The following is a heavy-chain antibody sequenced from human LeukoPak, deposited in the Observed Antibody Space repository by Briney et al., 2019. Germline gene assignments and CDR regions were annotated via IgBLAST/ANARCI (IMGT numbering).Heavy chain of an antibody. CDR1: GFTFSNYG. J-gene: IGHJ4*02. D-gene: IGHD3-22*01. Sequence: GGSLRLSCAASGFTFSNYGMHWVRQAPGKGLEWVAFIRYDGSNKYYADSVKGRFTISRDNSKNTLYLQMNSLRAEDTAVYYCAKDTYETSGYPDWGQGTLVTVSS. V-gene: IGHV3-30*02. CDR2: IRYDGSNK. CDR3: AKDTYETSGYPD.